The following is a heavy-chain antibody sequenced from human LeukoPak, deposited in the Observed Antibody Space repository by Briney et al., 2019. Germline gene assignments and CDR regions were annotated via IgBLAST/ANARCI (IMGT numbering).Heavy chain of an antibody. Sequence: GGSLRLSCAASGFTFSSYAMSWVRQAPGKGLEWVSAISGSGGSTYYADSVKGRFTISRDKSKNTLYLQMNSLRAEDTAVYYCAKDYIYGSGSYYFDYWGQGTLVTVSS. J-gene: IGHJ4*02. CDR1: GFTFSSYA. D-gene: IGHD3-10*01. CDR2: ISGSGGST. CDR3: AKDYIYGSGSYYFDY. V-gene: IGHV3-23*01.